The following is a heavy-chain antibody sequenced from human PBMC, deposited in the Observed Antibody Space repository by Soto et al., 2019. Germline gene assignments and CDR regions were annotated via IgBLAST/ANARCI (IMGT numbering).Heavy chain of an antibody. CDR1: GYTLTELS. Sequence: ASVKVSCKVSGYTLTELSMHWVRQAPGKGLEWMGGFDPEDGETIYAQKFQGRVTMTEDTSTDTAYMELSSLRSEDTAMYYCATGVPVAVAGPYYYYGMDVWGQGTTVTVSS. CDR3: ATGVPVAVAGPYYYYGMDV. D-gene: IGHD6-19*01. J-gene: IGHJ6*02. CDR2: FDPEDGET. V-gene: IGHV1-24*01.